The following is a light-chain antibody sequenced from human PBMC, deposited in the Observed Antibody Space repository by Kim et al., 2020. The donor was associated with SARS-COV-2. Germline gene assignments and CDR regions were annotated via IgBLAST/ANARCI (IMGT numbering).Light chain of an antibody. J-gene: IGLJ1*01. Sequence: MTVSCTGTSSDFGGDNYVSWYQQHPGKAPKLMIYDVSKRPSGVSKRFSGSKSGNTASLTISGLQAEDEADYYCSSYTSSSPYGFGTGTKVTVL. CDR3: SSYTSSSPYG. CDR2: DVS. V-gene: IGLV2-14*03. CDR1: SSDFGGDNY.